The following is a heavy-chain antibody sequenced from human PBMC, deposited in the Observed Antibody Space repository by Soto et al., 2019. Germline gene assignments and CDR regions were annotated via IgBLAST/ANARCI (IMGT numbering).Heavy chain of an antibody. V-gene: IGHV3-23*01. CDR2: ITGGGNT. CDR3: AKDAVYNDGLWLVSD. CDR1: GFSFNYA. Sequence: PGGSLRLSCVVSGFSFNYAIIWVRQAPGKGQEWVSGITGGGNTEYAASVKGRFTISRDNSKNTVYLQMNSLRAEDTAMYYCAKDAVYNDGLWLVSDWGQGTLVTVSS. D-gene: IGHD2-21*01. J-gene: IGHJ4*02.